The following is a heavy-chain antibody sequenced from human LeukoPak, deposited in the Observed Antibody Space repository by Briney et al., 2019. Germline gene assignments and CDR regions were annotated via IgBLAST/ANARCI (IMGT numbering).Heavy chain of an antibody. Sequence: SETLSLTCTGSGVSISSGGYYWSWIRQHPGKGLEWIGYIYYSGSTYYNPSLKSRVTISVDTSKNQFSLKLSSVTAADTAVYYCARGGSGSYSYWFDPWGQGTLVTVSS. CDR1: GVSISSGGYY. D-gene: IGHD3-10*01. CDR2: IYYSGST. J-gene: IGHJ5*02. CDR3: ARGGSGSYSYWFDP. V-gene: IGHV4-31*03.